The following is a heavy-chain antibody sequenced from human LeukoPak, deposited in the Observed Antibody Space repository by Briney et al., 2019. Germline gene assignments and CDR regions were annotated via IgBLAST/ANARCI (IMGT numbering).Heavy chain of an antibody. CDR1: GYTFTSYG. J-gene: IGHJ6*02. V-gene: IGHV1-18*01. CDR3: ARADDFSPRYYYGMDV. D-gene: IGHD3-3*01. Sequence: ASVKVSCKASGYTFTSYGISWVRRAPGQGLEWMGWISAYNDNTHYAQKLQGRVTMTTDTSTSTAYMELRSLRSDDTAVYYCARADDFSPRYYYGMDVWGQGTTVTVSS. CDR2: ISAYNDNT.